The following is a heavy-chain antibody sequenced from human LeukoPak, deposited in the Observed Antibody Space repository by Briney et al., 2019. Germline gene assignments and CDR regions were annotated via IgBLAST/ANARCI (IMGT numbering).Heavy chain of an antibody. CDR1: GFSLSTSGVG. CDR2: IFWDDDK. V-gene: IGHV2-5*02. Sequence: SGPTLVNPTQTLTLTCTFSGFSLSTSGVGVGWIRQPPGKALEWLALIFWDDDKRYNPSLKSRLTIAKDTSKNQVVLTMTAMDPVDTATYYCAHSNYPTFDYWGQGTLVTVSS. J-gene: IGHJ4*02. D-gene: IGHD4-11*01. CDR3: AHSNYPTFDY.